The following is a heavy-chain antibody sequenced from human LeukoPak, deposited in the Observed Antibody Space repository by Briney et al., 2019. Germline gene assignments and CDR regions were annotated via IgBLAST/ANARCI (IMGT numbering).Heavy chain of an antibody. V-gene: IGHV4-39*01. J-gene: IGHJ5*02. CDR2: IYYSGST. CDR1: GGSISSSGYY. D-gene: IGHD1-26*01. CDR3: ARHEYSGSYYGLSWFDP. Sequence: PSETLSLTCTVSGGSISSSGYYWGWIRQPPGKGLEWIASIYYSGSTYYNPSLKSRVAISVDTSKNQLSLKLSSLTAADTAVYYCARHEYSGSYYGLSWFDPWGQGTLVTVSS.